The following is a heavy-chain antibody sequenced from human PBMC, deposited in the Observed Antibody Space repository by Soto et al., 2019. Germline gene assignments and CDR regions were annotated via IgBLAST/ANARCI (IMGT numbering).Heavy chain of an antibody. CDR1: GFTFSNAW. V-gene: IGHV3-15*01. D-gene: IGHD3-16*02. J-gene: IGHJ4*02. Sequence: GGSLRLSCAASGFTFSNAWMSWVRQAPGKGLEWVGRIKSKTDGGTTDYAAPVKGRFTISRDDSKNTLYLQMNSLKTEDTAVYYCTTDTVSYDYIWGSYRPFDYWGQGTLVTVSS. CDR3: TTDTVSYDYIWGSYRPFDY. CDR2: IKSKTDGGTT.